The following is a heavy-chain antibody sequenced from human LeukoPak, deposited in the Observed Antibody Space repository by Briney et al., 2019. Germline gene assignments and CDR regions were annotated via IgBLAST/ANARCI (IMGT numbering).Heavy chain of an antibody. J-gene: IGHJ5*02. Sequence: PGGSLRLPCAASGFTFSSYAMSWVRQAPGKGLEWVSAISGSGGSTYYADSVKGRFTISRDNSKNTLYLQMNSLRAEDTAVYYCAKTLSGSYSPNWFDPWGQGTLVTVSS. D-gene: IGHD1-26*01. CDR3: AKTLSGSYSPNWFDP. CDR1: GFTFSSYA. CDR2: ISGSGGST. V-gene: IGHV3-23*01.